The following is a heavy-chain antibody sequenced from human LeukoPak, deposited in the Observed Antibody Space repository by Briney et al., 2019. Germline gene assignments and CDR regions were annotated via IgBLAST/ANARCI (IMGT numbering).Heavy chain of an antibody. V-gene: IGHV3-23*01. Sequence: GGSLRLSCAASGFTFSSYGMSWVRQAPGKGLEWVSTISGSGGSTYYADSVKGRFTISRDNSKNTLYLQMNCLRAEDTAVYYCAKTYSWYYFDYWGRGTLVTVSS. CDR1: GFTFSSYG. CDR3: AKTYSWYYFDY. D-gene: IGHD6-13*01. CDR2: ISGSGGST. J-gene: IGHJ4*02.